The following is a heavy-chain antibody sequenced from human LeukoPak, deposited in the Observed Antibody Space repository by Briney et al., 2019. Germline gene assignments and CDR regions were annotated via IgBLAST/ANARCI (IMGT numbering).Heavy chain of an antibody. V-gene: IGHV1-69*05. CDR1: GGTFSSYA. J-gene: IGHJ6*03. CDR3: AREAYSGYDYSYYYYYMDV. D-gene: IGHD5-12*01. CDR2: IIPIFGTA. Sequence: SVKVSCKASGGTFSSYAISWVRQAPGQGLEWMGGIIPIFGTANYAQKFQGRVTITTDESTSTAYMELSSLRSEDTAVYYCAREAYSGYDYSYYYYYMDVWGKGTTVTVSS.